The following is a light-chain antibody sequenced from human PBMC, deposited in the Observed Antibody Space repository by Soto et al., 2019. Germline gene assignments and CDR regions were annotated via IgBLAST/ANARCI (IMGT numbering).Light chain of an antibody. V-gene: IGKV3-20*01. J-gene: IGKJ1*01. CDR3: QHYVTSLTT. Sequence: EVVMTQSPATLSVSPGERATLSCRASQTVSRNLAWYQQRPGQAPRLLIFGASIRVKGIPDRFIGSGSGTDFTLTISRLEPEDFAVYYCQHYVTSLTTFGQGTKVDIK. CDR1: QTVSRN. CDR2: GAS.